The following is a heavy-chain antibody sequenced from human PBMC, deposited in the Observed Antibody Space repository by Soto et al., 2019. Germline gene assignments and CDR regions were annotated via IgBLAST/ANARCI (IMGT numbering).Heavy chain of an antibody. CDR2: ISSSSSYI. V-gene: IGHV3-21*01. CDR1: GFTFSSYS. D-gene: IGHD3-10*01. J-gene: IGHJ5*02. Sequence: GGSLRLSCAASGFTFSSYSMNWFGQAPGKGLEWVSSISSSSSYIYYADSVKGRFTISRDNAKNSLYLQMNSLRAEDTAVYYCAREPDYYGSGSYYRFYPWGKATLVTVAS. CDR3: AREPDYYGSGSYYRFYP.